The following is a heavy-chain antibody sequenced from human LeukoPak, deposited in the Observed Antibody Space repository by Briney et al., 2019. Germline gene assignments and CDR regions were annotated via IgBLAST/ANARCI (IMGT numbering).Heavy chain of an antibody. D-gene: IGHD3-10*01. J-gene: IGHJ4*02. CDR3: ARDFSHGSGRG. CDR1: GGTVSSYA. V-gene: IGHV1-69*01. CDR2: IIPIFGTA. Sequence: ASVKVSCKASGGTVSSYAISWVRQAPGQGLEWMGGIIPIFGTANYAKKFQGRVTITADESSSTAYMALSSLRSEDTAVYYCARDFSHGSGRGWGQGTLVSVSS.